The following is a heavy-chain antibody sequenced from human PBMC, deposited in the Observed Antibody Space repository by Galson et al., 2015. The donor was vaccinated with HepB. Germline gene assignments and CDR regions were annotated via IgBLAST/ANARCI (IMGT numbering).Heavy chain of an antibody. CDR3: VRFATMVRGVKPYYGMDV. V-gene: IGHV4-34*01. CDR1: GGSFSGYY. J-gene: IGHJ6*02. D-gene: IGHD3-10*01. CDR2: VNHSGST. Sequence: ETLSLTCAVYGGSFSGYYWSWIRQPPGKGLEWVGEVNHSGSTNYNPSLKSRVTISVDTSKNQFSLKLSSVTAADTAVYYCVRFATMVRGVKPYYGMDVWGQGTTVTVSS.